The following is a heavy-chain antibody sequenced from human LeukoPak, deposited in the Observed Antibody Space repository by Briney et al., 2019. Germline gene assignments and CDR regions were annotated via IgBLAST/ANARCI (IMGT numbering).Heavy chain of an antibody. CDR2: ISGSGGST. D-gene: IGHD6-19*01. Sequence: EGSLRLSCAASGFTFSSYAMSWVRQAPGKGLEWVSAISGSGGSTYYADSVKGRFTISRDNSKNTLYLQMNSLRAEDTAVYYCAKDQFSSGLNWFDPWGQGTLVTVSS. V-gene: IGHV3-23*01. CDR3: AKDQFSSGLNWFDP. J-gene: IGHJ5*02. CDR1: GFTFSSYA.